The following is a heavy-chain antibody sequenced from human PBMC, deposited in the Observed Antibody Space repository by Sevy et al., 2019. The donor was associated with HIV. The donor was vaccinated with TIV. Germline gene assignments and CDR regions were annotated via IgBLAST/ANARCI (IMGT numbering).Heavy chain of an antibody. CDR2: INWNGGST. CDR3: ARHGYGYGYHALLDYYYGMDV. J-gene: IGHJ6*02. Sequence: GGCLRLSCAASGFTFDDYGMSWVRQAPGKGLEWVSGINWNGGSTGYADSVKGRFTISRDNAKNSLYLQVNSMRAEDTALYYCARHGYGYGYHALLDYYYGMDVWGQGTTVTVSS. CDR1: GFTFDDYG. D-gene: IGHD5-18*01. V-gene: IGHV3-20*04.